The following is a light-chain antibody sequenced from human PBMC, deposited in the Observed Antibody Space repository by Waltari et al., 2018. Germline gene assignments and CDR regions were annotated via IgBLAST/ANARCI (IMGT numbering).Light chain of an antibody. CDR2: TNN. V-gene: IGLV1-44*01. J-gene: IGLJ1*01. CDR3: ATWDDSLNGYV. CDR1: NSNIGNNF. Sequence: QSVLTQPPSASETPGQTVTISCSGSNSNIGNNFVDWYQQLPGTAPKLLIYTNNQRPSGVPDRFSGSKSGTSASLAISGRQSADEADYYCATWDDSLNGYVFASGTKVTVL.